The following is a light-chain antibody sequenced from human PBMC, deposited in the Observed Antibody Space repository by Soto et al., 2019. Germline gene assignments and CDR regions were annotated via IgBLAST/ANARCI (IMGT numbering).Light chain of an antibody. CDR2: EVS. CDR1: SSDVGGYNY. J-gene: IGLJ3*02. Sequence: QSALTQPASVSGSPGQSITISCTGTSSDVGGYNYVSWFQHHPGKAPKLIIYEVSYRPSGVSARFSGSKSGDTASLTISGLQAEDEADYYCCSYAGKGRVFGGGTKLTVL. CDR3: CSYAGKGRV. V-gene: IGLV2-14*01.